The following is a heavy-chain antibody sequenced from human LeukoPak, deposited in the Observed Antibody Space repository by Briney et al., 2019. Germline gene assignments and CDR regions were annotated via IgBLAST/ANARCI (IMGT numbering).Heavy chain of an antibody. Sequence: WVRQAPGKGLEWIGSIYYSGSTYYNPSLKSRVTISVDTSKNQFSLKLSSVTAADTAVYYCARTRRYYDSSGYPVWGQGTTVTVSS. CDR2: IYYSGST. CDR3: ARTRRYYDSSGYPV. J-gene: IGHJ6*02. D-gene: IGHD3-22*01. V-gene: IGHV4-39*01.